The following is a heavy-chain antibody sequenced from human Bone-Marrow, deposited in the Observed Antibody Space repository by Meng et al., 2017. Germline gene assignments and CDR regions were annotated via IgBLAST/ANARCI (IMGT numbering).Heavy chain of an antibody. CDR3: AILPVRCGGDCRSDY. CDR2: INHSGST. CDR1: GGSFSGYY. D-gene: IGHD2-21*02. J-gene: IGHJ4*02. V-gene: IGHV4-34*01. Sequence: GSLRLSCAVYGGSFSGYYWSWIRQPPGKGLEWIWEINHSGSTNYNPSLKSRVTISVDTSKNQFSLKLSSVTAADTAVYYCAILPVRCGGDCRSDYWGQGTLVTVSS.